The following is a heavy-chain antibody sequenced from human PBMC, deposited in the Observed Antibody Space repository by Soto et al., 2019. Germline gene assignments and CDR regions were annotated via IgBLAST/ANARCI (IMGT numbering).Heavy chain of an antibody. CDR1: GLTFSTYS. CDR2: ISSSGYK. J-gene: IGHJ1*01. Sequence: VHLVESGGGLVKPGGSLRLSCAASGLTFSTYSMNCVRQAPGTGLEWVSAISSSGYKHYAESVKGRFTLSRDNAKNSLYLQMKSLRAEETAVYYCAREPSDLWKADQYFQHWGQGTLVTVSS. V-gene: IGHV3-21*01. CDR3: AREPSDLWKADQYFQH. D-gene: IGHD3-10*01.